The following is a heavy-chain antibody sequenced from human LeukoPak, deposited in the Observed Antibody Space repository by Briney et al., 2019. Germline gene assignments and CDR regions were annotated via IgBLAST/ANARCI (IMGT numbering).Heavy chain of an antibody. CDR3: ARWEIRGTAHKLDY. CDR1: GFTLSSHW. Sequence: PGGSLRLFCVASGFTLSSHWMSWVRQAPGKGLEWVANINQDGSAKYFADSVKGRFTISRDNAKNSMYLQMNSLRAEDTAVYYCARWEIRGTAHKLDYWGQGTLVTVSS. CDR2: INQDGSAK. D-gene: IGHD1-7*01. V-gene: IGHV3-7*01. J-gene: IGHJ4*02.